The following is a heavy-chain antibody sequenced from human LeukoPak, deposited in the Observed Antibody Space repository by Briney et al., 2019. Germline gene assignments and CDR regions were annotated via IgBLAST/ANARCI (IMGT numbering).Heavy chain of an antibody. CDR3: ARGRKYCSGGGCYANWFDP. CDR2: IYYSGST. CDR1: GGSITTSNYY. J-gene: IGHJ5*02. V-gene: IGHV4-31*03. D-gene: IGHD2-15*01. Sequence: PSQTLSLTCTVSGGSITTSNYYWSWIRQHPGKDLEWIGYIYYSGSTDYNPSLKSRLTISADTSKSQFSLRLTSVTSADTAIYYCARGRKYCSGGGCYANWFDPWGQGTLVTVSS.